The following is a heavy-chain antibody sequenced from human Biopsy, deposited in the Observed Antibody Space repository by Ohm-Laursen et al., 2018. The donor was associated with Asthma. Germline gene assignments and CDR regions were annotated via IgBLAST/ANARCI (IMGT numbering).Heavy chain of an antibody. CDR1: GDSISVHY. CDR2: IYYSGTT. D-gene: IGHD3-10*01. V-gene: IGHV4-59*11. Sequence: SETLSLTCSVSGDSISVHYWWAWIRQPPGKGLEWIGYIYYSGTTNYNPSLRGRVTISVDTSKNQFSLKLGSVTAADTAVYYCARERAGYYGSGSYLGYWGQGTLVTVSS. CDR3: ARERAGYYGSGSYLGY. J-gene: IGHJ4*02.